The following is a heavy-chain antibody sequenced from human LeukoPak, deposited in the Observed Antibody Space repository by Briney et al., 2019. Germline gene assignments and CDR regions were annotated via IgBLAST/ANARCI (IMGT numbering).Heavy chain of an antibody. J-gene: IGHJ4*02. V-gene: IGHV3-74*01. CDR2: INTDGSYT. CDR1: GFTFSSYW. Sequence: GGSLRLSCAASGFTFSSYWMYWVRQAPGKGLVWVLRINTDGSYTNYADSVKGRFTISRDNAKNMLYLQMNSLRAEDTAVYYCVRDPNWGNDHWGQGILVTVSS. D-gene: IGHD7-27*01. CDR3: VRDPNWGNDH.